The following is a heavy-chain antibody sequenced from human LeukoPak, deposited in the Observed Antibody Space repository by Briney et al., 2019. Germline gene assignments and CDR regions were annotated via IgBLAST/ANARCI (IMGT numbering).Heavy chain of an antibody. CDR2: ISGSGGST. D-gene: IGHD6-13*01. J-gene: IGHJ6*03. Sequence: GGSLRLSWAASGFTFSSYGMSWVRKAPGKGLEWASAISGSGGSTYYADSVKGRFTISRDNSKNTLYLQMNSLRAEDTAVYYCAKDKSSSSSWPVPLYYYYYYMDVWGKGTTVTISS. CDR3: AKDKSSSSSWPVPLYYYYYYMDV. CDR1: GFTFSSYG. V-gene: IGHV3-23*01.